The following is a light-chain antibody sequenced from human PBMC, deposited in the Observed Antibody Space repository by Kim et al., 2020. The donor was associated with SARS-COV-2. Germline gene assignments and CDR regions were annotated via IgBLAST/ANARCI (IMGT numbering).Light chain of an antibody. V-gene: IGLV1-44*01. CDR3: AAWDDSLNGRYV. CDR2: SNN. CDR1: SSNIGRNT. Sequence: RVTISCSGSSSNIGRNTVNWYQQLPGTAPKLLIYSNNQRPAGVPDRFSGSKSGTSASLAISGLQSEDEADYYCAAWDDSLNGRYVFGTGTKVTVL. J-gene: IGLJ1*01.